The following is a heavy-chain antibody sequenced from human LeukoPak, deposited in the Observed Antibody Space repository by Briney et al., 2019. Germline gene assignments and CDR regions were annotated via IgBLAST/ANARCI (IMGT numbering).Heavy chain of an antibody. Sequence: ASVKVSCKASGYTFTSYAMHWVRQAPGQRLEWMGWINAGNGNTKYSQEFQGRVTITADKSTSTAYMKLSSLRSDDTAVYYCARDCGSDCYSLDYWGQGTLVTVSS. J-gene: IGHJ4*02. CDR3: ARDCGSDCYSLDY. CDR2: INAGNGNT. CDR1: GYTFTSYA. D-gene: IGHD2-21*02. V-gene: IGHV1-3*01.